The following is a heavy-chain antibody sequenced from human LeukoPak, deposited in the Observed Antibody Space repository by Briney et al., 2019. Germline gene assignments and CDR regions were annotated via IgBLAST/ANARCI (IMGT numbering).Heavy chain of an antibody. V-gene: IGHV3-23*01. CDR2: ISISGRTT. CDR1: GFTFSSYA. D-gene: IGHD5-24*01. J-gene: IGHJ4*02. CDR3: AKYLGVGGWLQFEGI. Sequence: GGSLRLSCAASGFTFSSYAMSWVRQVPGKGLEWFLHISISGRTTKYVDSVKGRSTISRDNSRDTLYLQMNSLRAEDTAIYYCAKYLGVGGWLQFEGIWGQGTLVTVSS.